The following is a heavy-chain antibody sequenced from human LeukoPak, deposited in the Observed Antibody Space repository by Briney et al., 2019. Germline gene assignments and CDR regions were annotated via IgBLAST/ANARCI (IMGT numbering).Heavy chain of an antibody. J-gene: IGHJ4*02. CDR3: AKDSTGVFDY. CDR1: GFTFSSYA. CDR2: ISGSGGST. Sequence: PGGSLRLSCAASGFTFSSYAMTWVRQAPGKGLEWVSAISGSGGSTYYAGSVKGRFTISRDNSKNTLYLQMNSLRAEDTAVYYCAKDSTGVFDYWGQGTLVTVSS. V-gene: IGHV3-23*01. D-gene: IGHD2-2*01.